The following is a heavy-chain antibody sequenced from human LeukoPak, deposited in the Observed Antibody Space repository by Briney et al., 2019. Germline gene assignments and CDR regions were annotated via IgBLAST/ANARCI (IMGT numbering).Heavy chain of an antibody. D-gene: IGHD2-2*01. J-gene: IGHJ4*02. CDR1: GFTFSSYA. CDR2: ISGSGGST. Sequence: GGSLRLSCAASGFTFSSYAMSWVRQAPGKGLEWVSAISGSGGSTYYADSVKGRFTISRDNSKNTLYLQMNSLRAEDTAVYYCAKGKGIVVVPAARTDYWGQGTLVTVSS. CDR3: AKGKGIVVVPAARTDY. V-gene: IGHV3-23*01.